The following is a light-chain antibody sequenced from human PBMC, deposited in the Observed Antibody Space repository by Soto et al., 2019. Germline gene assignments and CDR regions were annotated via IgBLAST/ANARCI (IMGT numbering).Light chain of an antibody. CDR3: AAWDDSLNGFFV. V-gene: IGLV1-44*01. CDR1: SSNIGSNA. Sequence: QSVLTQPPSTSGTPGQRVTISCSGSSSNIGSNAVTWHQQLPGTAPKLLIYNDIERPSGVPDRFSGSKSGTSASLAISGLQSEDEADYYCAAWDDSLNGFFVLGHGTKVTVL. CDR2: NDI. J-gene: IGLJ1*01.